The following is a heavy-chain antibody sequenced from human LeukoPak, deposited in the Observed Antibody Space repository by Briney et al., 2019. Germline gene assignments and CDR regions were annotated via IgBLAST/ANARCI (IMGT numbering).Heavy chain of an antibody. J-gene: IGHJ4*02. CDR1: GFTVSSNY. CDR2: IYSGGST. D-gene: IGHD3-10*01. V-gene: IGHV3-53*01. CDR3: ARALYGSGSPLVYFDY. Sequence: SGGSLRLSCAASGFTVSSNYMSWVRQAPGKGLEWVSVIYSGGSTYYADSVKGRFTISRDNSKNTLYLQMNSLRAEDTAVYYCARALYGSGSPLVYFDYWGQGTLVTVSS.